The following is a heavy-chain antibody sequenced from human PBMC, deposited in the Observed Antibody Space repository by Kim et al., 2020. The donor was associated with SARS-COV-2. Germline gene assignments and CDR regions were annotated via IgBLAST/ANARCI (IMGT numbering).Heavy chain of an antibody. J-gene: IGHJ4*02. D-gene: IGHD1-26*01. V-gene: IGHV1-24*01. CDR3: ATNGIVGATFFDY. Sequence: AQKSQGRVPMTADKSTDTAYMELSSLRSEDTAVYYCATNGIVGATFFDYWGQGTLVTVSS.